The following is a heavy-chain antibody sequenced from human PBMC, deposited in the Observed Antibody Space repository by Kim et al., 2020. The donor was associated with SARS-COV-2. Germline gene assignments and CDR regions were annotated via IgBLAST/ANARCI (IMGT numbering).Heavy chain of an antibody. CDR1: GGSISSYY. CDR3: AREGVAGFDP. V-gene: IGHV4-59*01. Sequence: SETLSLTCTASGGSISSYYWSWIRQPPGKGLEWIGYIYYSGSTNYNPSLKSRVTISVDTSKNQFSLKLSSVTAADTAVYYCAREGVAGFDPWGQGTLVTVSS. J-gene: IGHJ5*02. D-gene: IGHD2-15*01. CDR2: IYYSGST.